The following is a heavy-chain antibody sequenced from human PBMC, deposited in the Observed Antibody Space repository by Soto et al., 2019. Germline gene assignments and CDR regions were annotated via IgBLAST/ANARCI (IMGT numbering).Heavy chain of an antibody. J-gene: IGHJ6*02. CDR3: ARDRLRMAYHSYCAMDV. V-gene: IGHV4-31*03. Sequence: PSETLSLTCTVSGGSISSGGYYGSWIRQHPGKGLEWIGYIYYSGSTYYNPSLKSRVTISVDTSKNQFSLKLSAVTAADTAVYYCARDRLRMAYHSYCAMDVRGQGPTLTVSS. D-gene: IGHD2-2*01. CDR2: IYYSGST. CDR1: GGSISSGGYY.